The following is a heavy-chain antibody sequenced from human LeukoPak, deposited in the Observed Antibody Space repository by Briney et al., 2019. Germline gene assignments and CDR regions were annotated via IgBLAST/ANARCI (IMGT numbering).Heavy chain of an antibody. CDR3: ARRQKLVEGNWFDP. CDR1: GFSVSSNY. D-gene: IGHD6-13*01. V-gene: IGHV3-53*01. J-gene: IGHJ5*02. Sequence: GGSLRLSCAASGFSVSSNYMSWVRQAPGKGLEWVSLIYVGGSIYYADSVKGGFTISRDDSKNTLYLQMTTLRADDTAVYYCARRQKLVEGNWFDPWGHGTLVTVSS. CDR2: IYVGGSI.